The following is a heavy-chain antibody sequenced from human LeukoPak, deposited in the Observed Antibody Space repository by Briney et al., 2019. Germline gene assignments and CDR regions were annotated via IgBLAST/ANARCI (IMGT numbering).Heavy chain of an antibody. CDR2: ISGSGGST. D-gene: IGHD1-26*01. CDR1: GFTFSSYA. Sequence: GGSLRLSCAASGFTFSSYAMSWVRQTPGKGLEWVSAISGSGGSTYYADSVKGRFTISRDNSKNTLYLQMNSLRAEDTAVYYCAKDQYSGSYYGAFDIWGQGTMVTVSS. CDR3: AKDQYSGSYYGAFDI. J-gene: IGHJ3*02. V-gene: IGHV3-23*01.